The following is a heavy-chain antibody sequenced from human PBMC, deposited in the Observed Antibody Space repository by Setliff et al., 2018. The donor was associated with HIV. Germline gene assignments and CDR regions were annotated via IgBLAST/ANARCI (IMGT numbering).Heavy chain of an antibody. D-gene: IGHD3-16*01. CDR1: GYTFTSYY. CDR2: INPSGGST. CDR3: ARDDGGYNYAEAFDV. V-gene: IGHV1-46*01. Sequence: ASVKVSCKASGYTFTSYYMHWVRQAPGQGLEWMGIINPSGGSTSYAQKFQGRVTMTTDTSTSTAYMELRSLRSDDTAVYYCARDDGGYNYAEAFDVWGQGTMVTVSS. J-gene: IGHJ3*01.